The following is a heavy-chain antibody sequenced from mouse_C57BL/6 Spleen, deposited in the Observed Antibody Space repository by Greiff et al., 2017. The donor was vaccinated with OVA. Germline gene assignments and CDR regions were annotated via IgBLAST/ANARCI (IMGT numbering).Heavy chain of an antibody. Sequence: VQLQESDAELVKPGASVKISCKVSGYTFTDHTIHWMKQRPEQGLEWIGYIYPRDGSTKYNEKFKGKATLTADKSSSTAYMQLNSLTSEDSAVYFCAREGANYYGSSPWFAYWGQGTLVTVSA. CDR1: GYTFTDHT. CDR3: AREGANYYGSSPWFAY. J-gene: IGHJ3*01. CDR2: IYPRDGST. V-gene: IGHV1-78*01. D-gene: IGHD1-1*01.